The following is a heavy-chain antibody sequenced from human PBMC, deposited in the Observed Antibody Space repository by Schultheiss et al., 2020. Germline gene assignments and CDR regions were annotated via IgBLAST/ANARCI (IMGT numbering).Heavy chain of an antibody. CDR2: ISYDGSNK. J-gene: IGHJ6*02. Sequence: GGSLRLSCAASGFTFSSYAMHWVRQAPGKGLEWVAVISYDGSNKYYADSVKGRFTISRDNSKNSLYLQMNSLRAEDTAVYYCARDTVPNYYYGMDVWGQGTTVNVSS. D-gene: IGHD4-17*01. CDR3: ARDTVPNYYYGMDV. CDR1: GFTFSSYA. V-gene: IGHV3-30-3*01.